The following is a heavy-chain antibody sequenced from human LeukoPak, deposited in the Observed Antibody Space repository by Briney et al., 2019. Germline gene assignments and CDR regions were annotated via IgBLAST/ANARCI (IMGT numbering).Heavy chain of an antibody. CDR1: GFTFSSYS. Sequence: PGGSLRLSCAASGFTFSSYSMNWVRQAPGKGLEWVSYISSSSSTIYYADSVKGRFTISRDNAKNSMYLQMNSLRAEDTAVYYCARGRSDAGTDYWGQGTLVTVSS. J-gene: IGHJ4*02. V-gene: IGHV3-48*01. CDR3: ARGRSDAGTDY. D-gene: IGHD6-13*01. CDR2: ISSSSSTI.